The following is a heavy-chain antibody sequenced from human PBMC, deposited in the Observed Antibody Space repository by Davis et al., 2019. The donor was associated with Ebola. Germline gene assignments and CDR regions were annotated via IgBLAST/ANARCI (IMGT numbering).Heavy chain of an antibody. CDR2: IYHSGST. CDR3: ARALQHYYGSGSYFFAFDP. Sequence: SETLSLTCAVSGGSISSGGYSWSWIRQPPGKGLEWIGYIYHSGSTYYNPSLKSRVTISVDRSKNQFSLKLSSVTAADTAVYYCARALQHYYGSGSYFFAFDPWGQGTLVTVSS. D-gene: IGHD3-10*01. J-gene: IGHJ5*02. V-gene: IGHV4-30-2*01. CDR1: GGSISSGGYS.